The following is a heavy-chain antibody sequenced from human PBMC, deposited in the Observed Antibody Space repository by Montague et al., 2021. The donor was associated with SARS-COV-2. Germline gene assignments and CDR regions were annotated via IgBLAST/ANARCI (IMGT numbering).Heavy chain of an antibody. D-gene: IGHD3-22*01. CDR2: IYYSGST. V-gene: IGHV4-59*01. CDR3: AREVRYYYDSSGPGAFDI. J-gene: IGHJ3*02. CDR1: GGSISSYY. Sequence: SETLSLTCTVSGGSISSYYWSWIRQPPGKGLEWIGNIYYSGSTNYNPSLKIRVTISVDTSKNQFSLRLSSVTAADTAVYYCAREVRYYYDSSGPGAFDIWGQGTMVTVSS.